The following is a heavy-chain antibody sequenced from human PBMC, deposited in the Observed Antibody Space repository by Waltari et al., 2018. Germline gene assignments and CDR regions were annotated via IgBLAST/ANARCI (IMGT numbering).Heavy chain of an antibody. CDR3: LRDSSGSHFDY. CDR2: INPKNGDT. Sequence: LVQSGAEVKKPGASVKVSCKASGYTFTGYAILWVRQAPGQGLEWMGRINPKNGDTHYAQNFQGRVALTTDTSTNTDFMELQRLRSDDTAVYYCLRDSSGSHFDYWGQGTLVTVSS. V-gene: IGHV1-2*06. D-gene: IGHD3-22*01. CDR1: GYTFTGYA. J-gene: IGHJ4*02.